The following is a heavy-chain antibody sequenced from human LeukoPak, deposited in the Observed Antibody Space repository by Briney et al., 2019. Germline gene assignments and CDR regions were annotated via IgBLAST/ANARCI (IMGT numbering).Heavy chain of an antibody. Sequence: GGSLRLSCAASGFTFSSYAMSWVRQAPGKGLEWISTISGTGGSTYYADSVKGRFTISRDNSKNTLYLQMNSLRPEDTAVYYCARGNSVPYYYYGLDVWGQGTTVTVSS. CDR1: GFTFSSYA. D-gene: IGHD2/OR15-2a*01. J-gene: IGHJ6*02. CDR2: ISGTGGST. CDR3: ARGNSVPYYYYGLDV. V-gene: IGHV3-23*01.